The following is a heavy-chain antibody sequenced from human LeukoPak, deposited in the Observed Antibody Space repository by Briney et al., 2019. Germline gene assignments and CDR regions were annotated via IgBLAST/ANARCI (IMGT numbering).Heavy chain of an antibody. CDR3: ARPAGGQWFTTTLDY. D-gene: IGHD2-8*01. V-gene: IGHV1-3*01. J-gene: IGHJ4*02. CDR2: INAGNGNT. Sequence: AAVKVSFTASGYTFTSCAMHWVRQGPGQRREWMGWINAGNGNTKYSQKFQGRVTITRDTSESTASMELSSLRSEDTAVYYCARPAGGQWFTTTLDYWGQGTLVTVSS. CDR1: GYTFTSCA.